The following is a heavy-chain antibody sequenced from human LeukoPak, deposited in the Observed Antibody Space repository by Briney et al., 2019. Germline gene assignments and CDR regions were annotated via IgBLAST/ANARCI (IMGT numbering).Heavy chain of an antibody. V-gene: IGHV1-2*02. J-gene: IGHJ5*02. CDR2: FNTNSGGT. D-gene: IGHD2-2*01. CDR1: GYTFTSYY. CDR3: ARSLPDPHTQGNWFDL. Sequence: ASVKVSCKASGYTFTSYYMHWVRQAPGQGLEWMGWFNTNSGGTNYAQKFQGRATMNRDTSISRAYMELSRLRSDDTVVYCCARSLPDPHTQGNWFDLWGQGTLVTVSS.